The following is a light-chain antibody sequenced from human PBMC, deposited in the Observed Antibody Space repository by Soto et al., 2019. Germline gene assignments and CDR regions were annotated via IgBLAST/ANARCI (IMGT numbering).Light chain of an antibody. CDR3: CSYAGSYTHVV. J-gene: IGLJ2*01. Sequence: QSALTQPRSVSGSPGQSVTISCTGTSSDVGGYNYVSWYQQHPGKAPQLMIYDVSKRTSRVPYRFSGSKSGNTASLTISGLQAEDEDDYDCCSYAGSYTHVVFGGGTKLTVL. CDR1: SSDVGGYNY. V-gene: IGLV2-11*01. CDR2: DVS.